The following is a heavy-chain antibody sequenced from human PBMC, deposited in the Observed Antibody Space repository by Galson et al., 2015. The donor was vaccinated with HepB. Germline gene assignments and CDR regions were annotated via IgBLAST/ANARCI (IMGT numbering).Heavy chain of an antibody. J-gene: IGHJ3*02. CDR3: ALGMGDDAFDI. CDR2: ISYDGSNK. D-gene: IGHD7-27*01. V-gene: IGHV3-30-3*01. CDR1: GFTFSSYA. Sequence: SLRLSCAASGFTFSSYAMHWVRQAPGKGLEWVAVISYDGSNKYYADSVKGRFTISRDNSKNTLYLQMNSLRAEDTAVYYCALGMGDDAFDIWGQGTMVTVSS.